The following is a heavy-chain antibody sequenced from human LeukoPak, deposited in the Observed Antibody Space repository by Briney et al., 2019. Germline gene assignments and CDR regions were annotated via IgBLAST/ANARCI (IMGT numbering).Heavy chain of an antibody. CDR2: ISSSSSYI. CDR3: ARGPLRIAAAGTDY. D-gene: IGHD6-13*01. Sequence: GGSLRLSCAASGFTFSSYSMNWVRQAPGKGLEWVSSISSSSSYIYYADSVKGRFTISRDNAKNSLYLQMNSLRAEDTAAYYCARGPLRIAAAGTDYWGQGTLVTVSS. V-gene: IGHV3-21*01. CDR1: GFTFSSYS. J-gene: IGHJ4*02.